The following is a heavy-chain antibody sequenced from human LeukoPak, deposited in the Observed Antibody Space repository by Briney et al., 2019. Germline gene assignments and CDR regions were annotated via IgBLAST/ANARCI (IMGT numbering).Heavy chain of an antibody. D-gene: IGHD3-22*01. CDR3: ARAPDSSGYYYHFDY. CDR2: ISYGGNNQ. CDR1: GLTFSHYA. J-gene: IGHJ4*02. V-gene: IGHV3-30-3*01. Sequence: GGSLRLSCGASGLTFSHYAMNWVRQAPGQGLEWVAIISYGGNNQHYADSVKGRFTISRDNTKNTVYLQMNNLRPEDTAVYYCARAPDSSGYYYHFDYWGQGTLVTVSS.